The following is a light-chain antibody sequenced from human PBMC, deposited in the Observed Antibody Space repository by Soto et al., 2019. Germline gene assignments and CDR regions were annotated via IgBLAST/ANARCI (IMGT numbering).Light chain of an antibody. CDR3: MQALNTGVT. V-gene: IGKV2-28*01. CDR2: LGS. J-gene: IGKJ3*01. CDR1: QSLLHSNGYNY. Sequence: DIVMTQSPLSLPVTPGEPASISCRSSQSLLHSNGYNYLDWYLQKPGQSPQLLIYLGSNRASGVPDRFSGSGSGTDFTLKISRVEAEDVGVYYCMQALNTGVTFGPGTKVDIK.